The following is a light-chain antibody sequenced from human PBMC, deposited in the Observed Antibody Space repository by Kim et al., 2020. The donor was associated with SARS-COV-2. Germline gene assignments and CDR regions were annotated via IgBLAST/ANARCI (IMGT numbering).Light chain of an antibody. CDR3: SSYIRGSTNYV. CDR1: SSDVGGYKY. V-gene: IGLV2-14*01. CDR2: EVD. Sequence: QSITIACTGTSSDVGGYKYVSWDQQHPGKAPKLVIYEVDNRPSGVSIRFSGSKSGNTASLTISGLQAEDEADYYCSSYIRGSTNYVFGTGTKVTVL. J-gene: IGLJ1*01.